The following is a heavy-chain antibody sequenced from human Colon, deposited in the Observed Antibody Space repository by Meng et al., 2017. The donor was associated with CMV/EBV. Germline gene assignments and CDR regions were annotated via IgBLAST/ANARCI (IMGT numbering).Heavy chain of an antibody. D-gene: IGHD2-2*01. CDR3: ARGNGRSFYCSSTSCSNDY. Sequence: GGSLRLSCAASGFTFSSYWMHWVRQAPGKGLVWVSRINSDGSSTKYADSVKGRFTISRDNAENTLYLQMNSLRAEDTAVYYCARGNGRSFYCSSTSCSNDYWGQGTLVTLL. CDR2: INSDGSST. J-gene: IGHJ4*02. CDR1: GFTFSSYW. V-gene: IGHV3-74*03.